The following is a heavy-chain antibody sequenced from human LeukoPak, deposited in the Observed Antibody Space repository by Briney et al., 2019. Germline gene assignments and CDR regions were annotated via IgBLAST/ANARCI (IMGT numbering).Heavy chain of an antibody. J-gene: IGHJ3*01. CDR1: GFIFNDYY. Sequence: TGGSLRLSCAASGFIFNDYYMTWFRQAPGRGPEWVSHITNSGTTIHRDSVKGRFTISRDNAKNSLYLQMNSLRVEDTALYYCAREWGRWGGQGTMVIVSS. CDR2: ITNSGTTI. CDR3: AREWGRW. D-gene: IGHD3-16*01. V-gene: IGHV3-11*04.